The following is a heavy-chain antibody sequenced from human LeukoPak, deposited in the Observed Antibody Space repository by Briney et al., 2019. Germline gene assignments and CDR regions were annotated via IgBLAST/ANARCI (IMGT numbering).Heavy chain of an antibody. D-gene: IGHD5-12*01. CDR1: GGTCSSYA. Sequence: ASVKVSGKASGGTCSSYAISWVRQAPGQGLEWMGGIIPIFGTANYAQNFQGRVTITADESTSTAYMELSSLRSEDTAVYYCASAVRAGYSGYDSYFDYWGQGTLVTVSS. J-gene: IGHJ4*02. V-gene: IGHV1-69*13. CDR3: ASAVRAGYSGYDSYFDY. CDR2: IIPIFGTA.